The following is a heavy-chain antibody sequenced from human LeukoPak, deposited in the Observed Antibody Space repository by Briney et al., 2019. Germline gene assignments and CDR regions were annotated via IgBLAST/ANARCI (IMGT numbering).Heavy chain of an antibody. CDR3: ARHRRASPFDY. D-gene: IGHD1-26*01. CDR1: GFTFSSYA. CDR2: IYYSGST. J-gene: IGHJ4*02. Sequence: PGGSLRLSCAASGFTFSSYAMSWISQPPGKGLEWIGSIYYSGSTYYNPSLKSRVTISVDTSKNQFSLKLSSVTAADTAVYYCARHRRASPFDYWGQGTLVTVSS. V-gene: IGHV4-39*01.